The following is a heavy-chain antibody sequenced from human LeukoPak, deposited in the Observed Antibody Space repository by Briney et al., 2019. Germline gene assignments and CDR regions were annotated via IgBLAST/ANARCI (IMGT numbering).Heavy chain of an antibody. V-gene: IGHV4-34*01. J-gene: IGHJ6*02. CDR2: INHSGST. Sequence: SETLSLTCAVYGGSFSGYYWSWIRQPPGKGLEWIGEINHSGSTNYNPSLKSRVTISVDASKNQFSLKLSSVTAADTAVYYCARAHGSGSYMGMAVWGQGTTVTVSS. CDR3: ARAHGSGSYMGMAV. CDR1: GGSFSGYY. D-gene: IGHD3-10*01.